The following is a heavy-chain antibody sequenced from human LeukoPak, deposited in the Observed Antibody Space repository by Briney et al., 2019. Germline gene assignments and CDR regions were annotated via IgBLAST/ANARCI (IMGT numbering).Heavy chain of an antibody. J-gene: IGHJ6*03. CDR1: GFTFSSYE. CDR2: ISSSGSTI. D-gene: IGHD3-10*01. Sequence: GGSLRLSCAASGFTFSSYEMNWVRQAPGKGLEWVSYISSSGSTIYYADSVKGRFTISRDNAKNSLYLQMNSLRAEDTAVYYCARARGYYGSGSYYNGVYYYYYMDVWGKGTTVTVSS. CDR3: ARARGYYGSGSYYNGVYYYYYMDV. V-gene: IGHV3-48*03.